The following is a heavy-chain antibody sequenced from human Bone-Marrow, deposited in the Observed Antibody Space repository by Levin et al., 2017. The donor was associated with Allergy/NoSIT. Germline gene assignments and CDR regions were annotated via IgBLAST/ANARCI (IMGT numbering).Heavy chain of an antibody. Sequence: SGPTLVKPTQTLTLTCTFSGFSLSTSGVGVGWIRQPPGKALEWLALIYWDDDKRYSPSLKSRLTITKDTSKNQVVLTMTNMDPVDTATYYCAHSQRITMVRGVKWTPYSGMDVWGQGTTVTVSS. CDR1: GFSLSTSGVG. J-gene: IGHJ6*02. V-gene: IGHV2-5*02. D-gene: IGHD3-10*01. CDR3: AHSQRITMVRGVKWTPYSGMDV. CDR2: IYWDDDK.